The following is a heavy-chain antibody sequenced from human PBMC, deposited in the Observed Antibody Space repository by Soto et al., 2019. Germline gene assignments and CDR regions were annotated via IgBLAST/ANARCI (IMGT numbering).Heavy chain of an antibody. V-gene: IGHV3-74*01. CDR3: ARGGSYYFDGYYGMDV. Sequence: GGSLRLSCAASGFTFSSYWMHWVRQAPGKGLVLVSRINSDGSSTSYADSVKGRFTISRDNAKNTLYLQMNSLRAEDTAVYYCARGGSYYFDGYYGMDVWGQGTTVTVSS. D-gene: IGHD1-26*01. J-gene: IGHJ6*02. CDR2: INSDGSST. CDR1: GFTFSSYW.